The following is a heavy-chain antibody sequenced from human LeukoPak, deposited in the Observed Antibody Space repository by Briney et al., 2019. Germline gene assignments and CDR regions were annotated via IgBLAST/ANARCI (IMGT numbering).Heavy chain of an antibody. D-gene: IGHD6-25*01. Sequence: PGGSLRLSCAASGFTFSSHWMHWVLQAPGKGLVWVSRIKDDGSHTNYADSVKGRFTISRDNAKNTLSLQMNSLRAEDTAVYYCARGSGIITGIDEWGQGTLVTVSS. V-gene: IGHV3-74*01. CDR1: GFTFSSHW. J-gene: IGHJ4*02. CDR3: ARGSGIITGIDE. CDR2: IKDDGSHT.